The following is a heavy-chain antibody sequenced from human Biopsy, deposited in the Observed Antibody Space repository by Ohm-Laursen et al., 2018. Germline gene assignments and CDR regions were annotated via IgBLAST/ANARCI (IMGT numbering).Heavy chain of an antibody. V-gene: IGHV4-59*08. CDR2: IYYSGRP. CDR3: VRHALRLGPKKNWFDT. D-gene: IGHD3-16*01. Sequence: SDTLSLTCTVSGDSIARYYWTWIRQSPGKGLEWIAYIYYSGRPNYNPSLKGRVVISVDRSRNQFFLKLTSATAADTTVYYCVRHALRLGPKKNWFDTWGQGTLVTVSS. CDR1: GDSIARYY. J-gene: IGHJ5*02.